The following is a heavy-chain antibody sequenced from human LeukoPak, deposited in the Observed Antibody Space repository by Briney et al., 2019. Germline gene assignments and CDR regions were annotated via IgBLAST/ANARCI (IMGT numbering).Heavy chain of an antibody. CDR3: ARERWTPIGPLSY. V-gene: IGHV3-33*01. CDR1: GFTFSSYG. CDR2: IWYDGSNK. D-gene: IGHD5-24*01. J-gene: IGHJ4*02. Sequence: GRSLRLSCAASGFTFSSYGMHWVRQAPGKGLEWVAVIWYDGSNKYYADSVKGRFTISRDNSKNTLYLQMNSLRAEDTAVYYCARERWTPIGPLSYWGQGALVTASS.